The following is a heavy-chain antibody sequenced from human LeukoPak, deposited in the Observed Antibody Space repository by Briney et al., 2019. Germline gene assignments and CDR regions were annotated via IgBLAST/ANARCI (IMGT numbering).Heavy chain of an antibody. D-gene: IGHD2-8*01. Sequence: KVSCKASGYTFTSYWIGWVRQMPGKGLEWMGIIYPGDSDTRYSPSFQGQVTISADKSISTAYLQWSSLKASDTAMYYCARRSNNFDYWGQGTLVTVSS. CDR1: GYTFTSYW. CDR2: IYPGDSDT. CDR3: ARRSNNFDY. J-gene: IGHJ4*02. V-gene: IGHV5-51*01.